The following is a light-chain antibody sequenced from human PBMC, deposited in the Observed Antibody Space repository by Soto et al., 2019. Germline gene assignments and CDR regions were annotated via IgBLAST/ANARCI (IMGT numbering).Light chain of an antibody. V-gene: IGKV3-11*01. J-gene: IGKJ1*01. CDR2: DAS. Sequence: EIVLTQSPATLSLSPGERASLSCRASQIVSTYLAWYQHKPGQAPRLLIYDASIRATGIPARFSGSSSGTDFTLTINGLEPEDSAVYYCQQRGNWPPTWTFGQGTKVDIK. CDR1: QIVSTY. CDR3: QQRGNWPPTWT.